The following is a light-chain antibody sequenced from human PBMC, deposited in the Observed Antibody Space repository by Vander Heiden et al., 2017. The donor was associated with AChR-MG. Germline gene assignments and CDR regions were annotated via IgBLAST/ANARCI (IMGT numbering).Light chain of an antibody. CDR3: IAYAGTNYV. V-gene: IGLV2-8*01. J-gene: IGLJ1*01. Sequence: QSALTQPPSASGSPGQSVPISCTGTSSDVGGYNYGAWYQQHTGKAPKLMIYEVTKRPSGVPDRFSGSKSGNTASLTVSGLQAEDEADYFCIAYAGTNYVFGTGTKVTVL. CDR2: EVT. CDR1: SSDVGGYNY.